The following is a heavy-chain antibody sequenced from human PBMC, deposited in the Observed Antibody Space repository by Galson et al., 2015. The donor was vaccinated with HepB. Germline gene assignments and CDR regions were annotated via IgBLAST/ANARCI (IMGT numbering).Heavy chain of an antibody. Sequence: SLRLSCAASGFTFSSFGMHWVRQAPGMGLEWVALIWYDGSNKYHADSVKGRFTISRDNSKNTLYLQMNSLRAEDTAIYYCVRDPRGSPAEYFHYWGQGTLVTVSS. D-gene: IGHD2-15*01. CDR2: IWYDGSNK. J-gene: IGHJ1*01. CDR3: VRDPRGSPAEYFHY. V-gene: IGHV3-33*01. CDR1: GFTFSSFG.